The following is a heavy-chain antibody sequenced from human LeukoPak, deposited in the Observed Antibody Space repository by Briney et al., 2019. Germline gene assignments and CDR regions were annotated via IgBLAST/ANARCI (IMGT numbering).Heavy chain of an antibody. CDR2: INHSGST. CDR3: ARGGALWFGELSRKYYFDY. CDR1: GGSISSHY. Sequence: SETLSLTCTVSGGSISSHYWSWIRQPPGKGLEWIGEINHSGSTNYNPSLKSRVTISVDTSKNQFSLKLSSVTAADTAVYYCARGGALWFGELSRKYYFDYWGQGTLVTVSS. V-gene: IGHV4-34*01. J-gene: IGHJ4*02. D-gene: IGHD3-10*01.